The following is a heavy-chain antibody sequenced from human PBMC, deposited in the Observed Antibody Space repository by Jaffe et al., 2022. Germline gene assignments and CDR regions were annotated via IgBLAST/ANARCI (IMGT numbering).Heavy chain of an antibody. V-gene: IGHV4-38-2*01. Sequence: QVQLQESGPGLVKPSETLSLTCAVSGYSISSGYYWGWIRQPPGKGLEWIGSIYHSGSTYYNPSLKSRVTISVDTSKNQFSLKLSSVTAADTAVYYCARGLVPGGPWFDPWGQGTLVTVSS. CDR2: IYHSGST. D-gene: IGHD3-9*01. J-gene: IGHJ5*02. CDR1: GYSISSGYY. CDR3: ARGLVPGGPWFDP.